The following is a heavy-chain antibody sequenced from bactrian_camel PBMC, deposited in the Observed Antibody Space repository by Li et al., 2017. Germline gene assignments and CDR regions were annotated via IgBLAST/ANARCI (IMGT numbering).Heavy chain of an antibody. J-gene: IGHJ6*01. Sequence: QLVESGGGLVQPGGSLRLSCAASGFTFSSYYMSWVRQAPGKGLEWVSSIYTGGGSTYYADSVKGRITISKDNAKNTLYLQMNSLKPEDTAVYYCAADPPGYYSDYARREIFGYWGQGTQVTVS. CDR3: AADPPGYYSDYARREIFGY. CDR2: IYTGGGST. CDR1: GFTFSSYY. D-gene: IGHD4*01. V-gene: IGHV3-2*01.